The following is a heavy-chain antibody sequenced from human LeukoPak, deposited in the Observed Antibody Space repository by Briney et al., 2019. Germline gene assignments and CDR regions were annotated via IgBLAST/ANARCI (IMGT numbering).Heavy chain of an antibody. CDR1: GGSISSYY. CDR2: TYYSGST. D-gene: IGHD3-9*01. J-gene: IGHJ6*02. Sequence: SETLSLTCTVSGGSISSYYWSWIRQPPGKGLEWIGYTYYSGSTNYNPSLKSRVTISVDTSKNQFSLKLSSVTAADTAVYYYARERRYFDWSTRGYYYYGMDVWGQGTTVTVSS. CDR3: ARERRYFDWSTRGYYYYGMDV. V-gene: IGHV4-59*01.